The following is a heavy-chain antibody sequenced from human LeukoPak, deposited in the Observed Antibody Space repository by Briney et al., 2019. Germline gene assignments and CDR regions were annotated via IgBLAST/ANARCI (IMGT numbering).Heavy chain of an antibody. D-gene: IGHD1-26*01. J-gene: IGHJ4*02. Sequence: PSGTLSLTCAVSGGSVSRGSYYWSWTRQPPGKGLEWIGYIHHSGNTNYSPSLKSRVTISVDMSKNQFFLNLTSVTAADTAVYYCARGRLGATYWGQGTLVTVSS. V-gene: IGHV4-61*01. CDR2: IHHSGNT. CDR1: GGSVSRGSYY. CDR3: ARGRLGATY.